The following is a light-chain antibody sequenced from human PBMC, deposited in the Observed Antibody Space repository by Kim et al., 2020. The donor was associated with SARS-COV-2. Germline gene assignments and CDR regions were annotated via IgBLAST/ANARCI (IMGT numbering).Light chain of an antibody. J-gene: IGLJ2*01. Sequence: VALGQTVMSTCQGDSLRSYYATWYQQKPGQAPILVIYGKNNRPSGIPDRFSCSSSGNTASLTITGTQAGDEADYYCNSRDSNDNVVFGGGTQLTVL. CDR2: GKN. V-gene: IGLV3-19*01. CDR3: NSRDSNDNVV. CDR1: SLRSYY.